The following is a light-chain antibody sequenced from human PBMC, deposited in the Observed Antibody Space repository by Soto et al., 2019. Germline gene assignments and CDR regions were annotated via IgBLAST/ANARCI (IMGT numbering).Light chain of an antibody. V-gene: IGLV2-14*01. J-gene: IGLJ1*01. Sequence: QSVLTQPSSRFGSPGQSITISRTRTTKYFGGYNYVSWYQQHPGKAPKLMIYDVTRRPPVVSNRFSGSKSGNTASLTISGLQAEDEADYYCSSDISSSAPYVFGPGTKVTVL. CDR3: SSDISSSAPYV. CDR1: TKYFGGYNY. CDR2: DVT.